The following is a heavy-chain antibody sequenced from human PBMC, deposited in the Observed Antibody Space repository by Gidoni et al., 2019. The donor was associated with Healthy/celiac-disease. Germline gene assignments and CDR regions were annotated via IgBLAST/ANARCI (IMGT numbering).Heavy chain of an antibody. CDR1: GFTFDDYG. CDR2: INWNGGST. D-gene: IGHD3-10*01. V-gene: IGHV3-20*04. J-gene: IGHJ5*02. CDR3: ARDKGRGLYGSGSYPSWFDP. Sequence: EVQLVESGGGVVRPGGSLRLSCAASGFTFDDYGMSWVRQAPGKGLEWVSGINWNGGSTGYADSVKGRFTISRDNAKNSLYLQMNSLRAEDTALYYCARDKGRGLYGSGSYPSWFDPWGQGTLVTVSS.